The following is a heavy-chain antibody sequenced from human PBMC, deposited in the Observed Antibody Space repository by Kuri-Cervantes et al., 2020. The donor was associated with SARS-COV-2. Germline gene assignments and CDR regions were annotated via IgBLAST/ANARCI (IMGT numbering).Heavy chain of an antibody. CDR1: GFTFDDYA. V-gene: IGHV3-9*01. D-gene: IGHD3-10*01. CDR2: ISWNSGSI. Sequence: SLKISCAASGFTFDDYAMHRVRQAPGKGLEWVSGISWNSGSIGYADSVKGRFTISRDNAKNSLYLQMNSLRAEDTALYYCARRITMVRVAWVYFDYWGQGTLVTVSS. J-gene: IGHJ4*02. CDR3: ARRITMVRVAWVYFDY.